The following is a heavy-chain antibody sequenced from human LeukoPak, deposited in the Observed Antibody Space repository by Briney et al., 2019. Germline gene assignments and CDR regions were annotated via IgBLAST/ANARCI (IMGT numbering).Heavy chain of an antibody. J-gene: IGHJ6*02. CDR2: IIPILGIA. Sequence: SVKLSCKASGGTFSSYAISWVRQAPGQGLEWMGRIIPILGIANYAQKFQGRVTITADKSTSTAYMELSSLRSEDTAVYYCAQISSIAAVNYGMDVWGQGTTVTVSS. CDR3: AQISSIAAVNYGMDV. CDR1: GGTFSSYA. D-gene: IGHD6-6*01. V-gene: IGHV1-69*04.